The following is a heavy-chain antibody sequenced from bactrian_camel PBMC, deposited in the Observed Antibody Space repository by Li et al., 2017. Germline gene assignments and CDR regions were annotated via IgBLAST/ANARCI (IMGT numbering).Heavy chain of an antibody. J-gene: IGHJ4*01. CDR2: IDSDGSS. V-gene: IGHV3S53*01. CDR1: GYISNYC. D-gene: IGHD2*01. CDR3: AAEEGSYCYVYWERWMTKDVYSN. Sequence: QVQLVESGGGSVQAGGSLRLSCRVSGYISNYCMAWFRQAPGKEREGVAFIDSDGSSNYADSVKGRFTISRDGGENTLYLQMTTLKPEDTAMYYCAAEEGSYCYVYWERWMTKDVYSNWGQGTQVTVS.